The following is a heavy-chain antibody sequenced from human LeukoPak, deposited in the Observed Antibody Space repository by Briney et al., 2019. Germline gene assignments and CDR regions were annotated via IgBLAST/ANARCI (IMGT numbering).Heavy chain of an antibody. D-gene: IGHD4-11*01. Sequence: PGGSLRLSCAASGFAFERHAMNWVRQAPGKGLEWVSRIYSGGATYYADSVKGRFTIPRDSSKNTLFLQMNSLRAEDTAVYYCARDPPAVKSGTYGWGQGTLVTVSS. CDR1: GFAFERHA. V-gene: IGHV3-66*01. CDR3: ARDPPAVKSGTYG. CDR2: IYSGGAT. J-gene: IGHJ4*02.